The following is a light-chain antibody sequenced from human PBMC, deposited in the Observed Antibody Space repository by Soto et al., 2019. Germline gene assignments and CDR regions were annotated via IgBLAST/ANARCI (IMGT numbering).Light chain of an antibody. V-gene: IGKV3-15*01. CDR1: RDISTN. Sequence: ETVMTQSPDTLSVSPGESATLSCRASRDISTNLAWFHQKPGQAPRLVLYGSSKRAAAIPARFSGSGSGTHFTLTITSLQSADFGVYYCQHYNNWPPYSFGQGTKVEIK. CDR3: QHYNNWPPYS. CDR2: GSS. J-gene: IGKJ2*03.